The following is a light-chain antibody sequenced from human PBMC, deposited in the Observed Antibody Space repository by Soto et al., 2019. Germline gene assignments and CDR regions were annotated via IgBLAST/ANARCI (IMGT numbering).Light chain of an antibody. J-gene: IGKJ4*01. Sequence: EILMTQSPATLSVSPGVRATLPCRASQSVSSNLAWYQQKPGQAPRLLIFGASTRASGIPARFSASGSGTEFSLTISSLQSEDFAVYYCQQYSNWPLTFGGGTKVDI. CDR1: QSVSSN. CDR3: QQYSNWPLT. CDR2: GAS. V-gene: IGKV3-15*01.